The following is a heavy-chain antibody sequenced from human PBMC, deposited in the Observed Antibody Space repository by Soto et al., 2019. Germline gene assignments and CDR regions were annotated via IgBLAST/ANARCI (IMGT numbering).Heavy chain of an antibody. D-gene: IGHD3-22*01. CDR2: INPNSGGT. V-gene: IGHV1-2*02. J-gene: IGHJ4*02. Sequence: GASVKVSCKASGYTFTGYYMHWVRQAPGQGLEWMGWINPNSGGTNYAQKFQGRVTMTRDTSISTAYMELSRLRSDDTAVYYCARGVDSSGYYPADYWGQGTLVTVSS. CDR3: ARGVDSSGYYPADY. CDR1: GYTFTGYY.